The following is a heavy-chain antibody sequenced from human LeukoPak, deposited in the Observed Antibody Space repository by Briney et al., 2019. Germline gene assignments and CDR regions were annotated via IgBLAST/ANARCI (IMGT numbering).Heavy chain of an antibody. D-gene: IGHD5-24*01. CDR2: IIPNFGTA. V-gene: IGHV1-69*01. CDR1: GGTFSSYA. J-gene: IGHJ4*02. Sequence: SVKVSFKASGGTFSSYAISWVRQAPGQGLEWMGGIIPNFGTANYAQKFQGRVTITADESTSTAYMELSSLRSEDTAVYYCERPRVGLEMATITQFDYWGQGTLVTVSS. CDR3: ERPRVGLEMATITQFDY.